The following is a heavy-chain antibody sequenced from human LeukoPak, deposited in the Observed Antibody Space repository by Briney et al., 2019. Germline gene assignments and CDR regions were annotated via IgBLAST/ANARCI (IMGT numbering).Heavy chain of an antibody. CDR1: GFTFSSYW. V-gene: IGHV3-7*01. J-gene: IGHJ4*02. CDR3: ARGLRGSGSYYTPFDY. Sequence: GGSLRLSCAASGFTFSSYWMSWVRQAPGKGLEWVANIKQDGSEKYYVDSVKGRFTISRDNAKNSLNLQMNSLRAEDTAVYYCARGLRGSGSYYTPFDYWGQGTLVTVSS. D-gene: IGHD3-10*01. CDR2: IKQDGSEK.